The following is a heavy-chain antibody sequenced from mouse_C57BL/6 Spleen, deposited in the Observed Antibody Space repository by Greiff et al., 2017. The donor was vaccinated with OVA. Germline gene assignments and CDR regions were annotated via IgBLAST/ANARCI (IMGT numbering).Heavy chain of an antibody. Sequence: VHVKQSGPELVKPGASVKMSCKASGYTFTDYNMHWVKQSHGKSLEWIGYINPNNGGTSYNQKFKGKATLTVNKSSSTAYMELRSLTSEDSAVYYCARRGTYSNYGAMDYWGQGTSVTVSS. CDR3: ARRGTYSNYGAMDY. D-gene: IGHD2-5*01. CDR1: GYTFTDYN. CDR2: INPNNGGT. J-gene: IGHJ4*01. V-gene: IGHV1-22*01.